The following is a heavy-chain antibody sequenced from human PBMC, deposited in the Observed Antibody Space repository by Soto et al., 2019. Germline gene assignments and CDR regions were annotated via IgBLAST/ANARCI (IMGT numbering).Heavy chain of an antibody. Sequence: QVQLVQSGAEVKKPGSSVKVSCKASGGTFSSYAISWVRQAPGQGLEWMGGIIPIFGTANYAQKFQGRVKRTADKSKSTAYMEVSSLRSEDTAVYYCARGRHEMATIPVSFDYWGQGTLVTVSS. CDR1: GGTFSSYA. D-gene: IGHD5-12*01. V-gene: IGHV1-69*06. CDR2: IIPIFGTA. CDR3: ARGRHEMATIPVSFDY. J-gene: IGHJ4*02.